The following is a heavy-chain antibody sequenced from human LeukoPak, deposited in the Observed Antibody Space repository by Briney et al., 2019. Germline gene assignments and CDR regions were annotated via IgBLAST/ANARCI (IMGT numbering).Heavy chain of an antibody. CDR1: GFTFSRFL. J-gene: IGHJ4*02. CDR3: ARDLAGSINY. CDR2: ISNDGRTT. D-gene: IGHD6-19*01. V-gene: IGHV3-74*01. Sequence: GGSLRLSCAASGFTFSRFLMHWVRQAPGKGLVWVSLISNDGRTTRYADSVKGRFTISRDNAKNTLYLEMNSLRAEDTAVYYCARDLAGSINYWGQGTLVTVSS.